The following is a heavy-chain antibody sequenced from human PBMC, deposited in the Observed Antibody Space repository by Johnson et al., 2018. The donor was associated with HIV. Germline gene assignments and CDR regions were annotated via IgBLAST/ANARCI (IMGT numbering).Heavy chain of an antibody. V-gene: IGHV3-30*02. CDR3: AKDSSSGVDCAGFDI. CDR1: GFSLGNFG. CDR2: IRYDGSNK. D-gene: IGHD3-22*01. Sequence: MQLVESGGGVVQPGGSLRLSCAASGFSLGNFGMHWVRQAPGKGLEWVAGIRYDGSNKDYADSVKGRFTISRDNSKNTLYLQMSSLRLEDTALYYCAKDSSSGVDCAGFDIWGHGTMVTVSS. J-gene: IGHJ3*02.